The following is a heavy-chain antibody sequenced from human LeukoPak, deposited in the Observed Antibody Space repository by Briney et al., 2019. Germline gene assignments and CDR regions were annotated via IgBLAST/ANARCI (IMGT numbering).Heavy chain of an antibody. CDR3: AKKPSGLRSSYYFDY. CDR2: IWYDGSNK. J-gene: IGHJ4*02. V-gene: IGHV3-33*06. CDR1: GFTFSSYG. Sequence: GRSLRLSCAASGFTFSSYGMHWVRQAPGKGLEWVGVIWYDGSNKYYADSVKGRFTISRDNSKNTLYLQMNSLRAEDSAVDYCAKKPSGLRSSYYFDYWGQGTLVTVSS. D-gene: IGHD6-6*01.